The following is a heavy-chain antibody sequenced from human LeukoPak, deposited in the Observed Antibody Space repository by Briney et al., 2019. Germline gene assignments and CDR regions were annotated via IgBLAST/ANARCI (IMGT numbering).Heavy chain of an antibody. J-gene: IGHJ5*02. CDR1: GFTFSSNY. Sequence: GGSLRLSCAASGFTFSSNYMSWVRQAPGKGLEWVSSLYHGGNRYYTDSVKGRLTSSSDDCKNTLYLQMNRLSAVDTAVYYCERGNGYISGRVEYNWFDRWGQGTLVTVSS. D-gene: IGHD5-18*01. CDR2: LYHGGNR. CDR3: ERGNGYISGRVEYNWFDR. V-gene: IGHV3-66*01.